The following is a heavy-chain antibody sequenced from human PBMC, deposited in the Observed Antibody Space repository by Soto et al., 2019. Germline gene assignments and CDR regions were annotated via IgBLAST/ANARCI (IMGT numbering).Heavy chain of an antibody. Sequence: GGALRLSGAASGFTFSSYAMSWVRQAPGKGLEWVSAISGSGGSTYYADSVKGRFTISRDNSKNTLYLQMNSLRAEDTAVYYCAKIKGAAGTWYYFDYWGQGTLVTVS. D-gene: IGHD6-13*01. CDR3: AKIKGAAGTWYYFDY. V-gene: IGHV3-23*01. CDR2: ISGSGGST. J-gene: IGHJ4*02. CDR1: GFTFSSYA.